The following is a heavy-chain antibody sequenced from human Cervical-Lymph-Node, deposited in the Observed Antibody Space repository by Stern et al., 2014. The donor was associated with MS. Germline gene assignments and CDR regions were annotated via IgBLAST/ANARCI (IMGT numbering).Heavy chain of an antibody. J-gene: IGHJ2*01. Sequence: VQLLESGGGVVQPGRSLRLSCAASGFTFSNYGMHWVRQAPGKGLEWVAIIWYDRTNKYYADSVKGRFSISRDNSKNTLYLQMNSLRAEDTAVYYCTRDHSDLWGRGTLVTVPS. CDR2: IWYDRTNK. V-gene: IGHV3-33*01. CDR1: GFTFSNYG. CDR3: TRDHSDL.